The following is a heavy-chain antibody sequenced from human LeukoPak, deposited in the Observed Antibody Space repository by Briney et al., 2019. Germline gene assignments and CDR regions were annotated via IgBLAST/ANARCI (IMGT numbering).Heavy chain of an antibody. D-gene: IGHD3-22*01. CDR2: TYTSGST. J-gene: IGHJ4*02. V-gene: IGHV4-4*07. CDR1: GGSITNYY. Sequence: ASXTXSLTCAVSGGSITNYYWNWIRQPAGKGLEWLGRTYTSGSTNYNPSLKSRVTMSLDTSKNQFSLKLSSVTAADTAIYYCATTFYYDNTGYYRFDFWGQGTLVTVSS. CDR3: ATTFYYDNTGYYRFDF.